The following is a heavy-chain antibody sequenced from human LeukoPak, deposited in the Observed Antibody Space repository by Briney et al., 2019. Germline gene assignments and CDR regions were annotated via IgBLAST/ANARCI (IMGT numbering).Heavy chain of an antibody. CDR2: IYYSGST. CDR3: ARSQWRGGYYFDY. J-gene: IGHJ4*02. Sequence: SETLSLTCTVSGGSMNNYYWSWIRQTPGKGLEWIGYIYYSGSTNYNPSLKSRVTISVDTSKNQFSLKLSSVTAADTAVYYCARSQWRGGYYFDYWGQGTLVTVSS. CDR1: GGSMNNYY. D-gene: IGHD6-19*01. V-gene: IGHV4-59*01.